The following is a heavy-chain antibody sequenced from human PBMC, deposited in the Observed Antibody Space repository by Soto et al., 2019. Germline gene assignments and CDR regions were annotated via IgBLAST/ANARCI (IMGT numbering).Heavy chain of an antibody. CDR3: ARVEYGSSATY. CDR2: IYHSGTT. D-gene: IGHD6-6*01. V-gene: IGHV4-4*02. CDR1: AGSISRSNW. J-gene: IGHJ4*02. Sequence: QVQLQESVPGLLKPSGTLSLTCAVSAGSISRSNWWSWVRKSPGKGLEWIGEIYHSGTTQYNPSLMSRVTRSVDKSINQFSLKVDSVTAADTAVYYCARVEYGSSATYWGQGTLVTVSS.